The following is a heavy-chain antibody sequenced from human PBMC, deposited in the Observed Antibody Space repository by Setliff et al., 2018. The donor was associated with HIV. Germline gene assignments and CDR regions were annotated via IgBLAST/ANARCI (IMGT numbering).Heavy chain of an antibody. D-gene: IGHD6-19*01. CDR1: GYTFTTYG. CDR2: ISAYNGNT. CDR3: ARLGSGWSDSYYYAMDI. V-gene: IGHV1-18*01. Sequence: ASVKVSCKPSGYTFTTYGLSWVRQAPGQGLEWMGWISAYNGNTNYAQKLQGRVTMTTDTSTSTAYMELRSLRSDDTAVYFCARLGSGWSDSYYYAMDIWGQGTTVTVSS. J-gene: IGHJ6*02.